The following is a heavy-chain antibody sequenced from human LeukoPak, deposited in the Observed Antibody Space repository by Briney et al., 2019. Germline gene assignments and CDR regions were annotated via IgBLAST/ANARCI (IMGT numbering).Heavy chain of an antibody. V-gene: IGHV3-20*04. CDR2: INWNGGST. J-gene: IGHJ4*02. D-gene: IGHD3-22*01. CDR3: ARDSYYYDSSGYYLSSFDY. Sequence: GGSLRLSCAASGFTFSSYEMNWVRQAPGKGLEWVSGINWNGGSTGYADSVKGRFTISRDNAKNSLYLQMNSLRAEDTALYYCARDSYYYDSSGYYLSSFDYWGQGTLVTVSS. CDR1: GFTFSSYE.